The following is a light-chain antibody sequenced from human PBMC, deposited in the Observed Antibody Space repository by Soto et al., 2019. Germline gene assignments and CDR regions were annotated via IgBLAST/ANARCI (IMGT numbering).Light chain of an antibody. CDR2: ENN. J-gene: IGLJ1*01. CDR1: SSNVGAGYE. Sequence: QSVLTQPASVSEAPGQRVTISCTGSSSNVGAGYEAHWYQQVPGTAPKLLIYENNNRPSGVPDRFSGSKSGTSASLAITGRQAEDEAAYYCRCYDSSLSRYVFGTGTKLTVL. V-gene: IGLV1-40*01. CDR3: RCYDSSLSRYV.